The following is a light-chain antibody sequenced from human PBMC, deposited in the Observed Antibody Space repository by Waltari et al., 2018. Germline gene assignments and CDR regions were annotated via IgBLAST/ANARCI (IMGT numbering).Light chain of an antibody. CDR3: QTGGHGNWV. CDR2: VNSDGSH. CDR1: SGPSGTA. Sequence: QLVLTQSPSASDSLGAAVKFTCTLSSGPSGTAIAWHQQQAEKGPRFLMKVNSDGSHRKGDGVPDRFSGSSSGAGRYLTISSLQSEDEANYYCQTGGHGNWVFGGGTKLTVL. V-gene: IGLV4-69*01. J-gene: IGLJ3*02.